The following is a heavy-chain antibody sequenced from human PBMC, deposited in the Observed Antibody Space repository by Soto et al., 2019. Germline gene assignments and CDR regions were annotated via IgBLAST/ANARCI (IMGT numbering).Heavy chain of an antibody. Sequence: PGGSLRLSCTPSGFTFGDYAMNWVRQAPGTGLEWVGFIRSKAYGGTPGYAASVKGRFTISRDDSKSIAYLQMNSLKTEDTAVYYCARSLLNGMDVWGQGTTVTVSS. V-gene: IGHV3-49*04. CDR2: IRSKAYGGTP. CDR1: GFTFGDYA. D-gene: IGHD2-15*01. J-gene: IGHJ6*02. CDR3: ARSLLNGMDV.